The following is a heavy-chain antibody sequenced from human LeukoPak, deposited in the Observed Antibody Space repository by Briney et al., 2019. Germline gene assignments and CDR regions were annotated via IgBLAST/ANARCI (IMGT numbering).Heavy chain of an antibody. V-gene: IGHV3-30*18. CDR3: AKCGYSYDTFDY. D-gene: IGHD5-18*01. J-gene: IGHJ4*02. CDR2: ISYDGSNK. CDR1: GFTFSSYG. Sequence: GGSLRLSCAASGFTFSSYGMHWVRQAPGKGLEWVAVISYDGSNKYYADSVKGRFTISRDNSENTLYLQMNSLRAEDTAVYYCAKCGYSYDTFDYWGQGTLVTVSS.